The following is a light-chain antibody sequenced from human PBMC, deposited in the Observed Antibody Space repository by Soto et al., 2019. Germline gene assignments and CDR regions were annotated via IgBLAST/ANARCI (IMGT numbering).Light chain of an antibody. V-gene: IGKV1-5*01. CDR1: QSISSW. CDR2: DAS. Sequence: DIQMNQSTSTLSASVGDRVTITCRASQSISSWLAWYQQKQGKAPKLLIYDASSLESGVPSRFRGSGSGTEFTLTISRLQPDDFATYYCQQYNSYSWTFGQGTKVDIK. CDR3: QQYNSYSWT. J-gene: IGKJ1*01.